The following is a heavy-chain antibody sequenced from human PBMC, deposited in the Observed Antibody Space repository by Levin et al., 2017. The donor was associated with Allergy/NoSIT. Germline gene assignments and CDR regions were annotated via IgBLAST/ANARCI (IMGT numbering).Heavy chain of an antibody. CDR3: AKGGYSSSLLAAFDM. CDR1: GITFDDYA. D-gene: IGHD6-6*01. V-gene: IGHV3-9*01. J-gene: IGHJ3*02. CDR2: ISWNSGNI. Sequence: GGSLRLSCATSGITFDDYAMHWVRQAQGKGLEWVSGISWNSGNIGYADSVKGRLTIPRDNAKNSLYLQMNSLRVEDTALYYCAKGGYSSSLLAAFDMWGQGTMVTVSS.